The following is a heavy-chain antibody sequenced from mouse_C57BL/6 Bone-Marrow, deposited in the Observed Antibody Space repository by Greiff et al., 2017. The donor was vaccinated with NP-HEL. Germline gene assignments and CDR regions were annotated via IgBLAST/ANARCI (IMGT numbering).Heavy chain of an antibody. V-gene: IGHV1-67*01. J-gene: IGHJ1*03. D-gene: IGHD1-1*01. CDR1: GYTFTDYA. CDR3: ASGDYYGSRDWYFDV. Sequence: QVQLKQSGPELVRPGVSVKISCKGSGYTFTDYAMHWVTQSHAKSLEWIGVISTYYGDASYNQKFKDKATLTVDKSSSTAYMELARLTSEDSAVYYCASGDYYGSRDWYFDVWGTGTTVTVSS. CDR2: ISTYYGDA.